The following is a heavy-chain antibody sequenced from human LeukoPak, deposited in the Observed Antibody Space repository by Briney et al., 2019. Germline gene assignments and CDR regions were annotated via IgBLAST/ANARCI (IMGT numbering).Heavy chain of an antibody. CDR1: GGSISSYY. D-gene: IGHD2-2*02. CDR3: ARRCSGPTCYTDAYDI. Sequence: SETLSLTCTVSGGSISSYYWTWIRQPPGKGLEWMGYVYYSGITDYNPSLKSRVTISVDTSNKQFSLNLSSVTAAATAVYYCARRCSGPTCYTDAYDIWGQGTMVTVSS. J-gene: IGHJ3*02. V-gene: IGHV4-59*08. CDR2: VYYSGIT.